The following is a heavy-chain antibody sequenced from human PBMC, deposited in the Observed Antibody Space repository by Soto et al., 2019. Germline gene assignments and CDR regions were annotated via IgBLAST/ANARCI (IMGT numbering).Heavy chain of an antibody. CDR2: ISSSSSYT. CDR1: GFTFSDYY. D-gene: IGHD6-19*01. Sequence: GGSLRLSCAASGFTFSDYYMSWIRQAPGKGLEWVSYISSSSSYTNYADSVKGRFTISRDNAKNSLYLQMNSLRAEDTAVYYCARVGAPSSGYVRYFDYWGQGTLVTVSS. V-gene: IGHV3-11*06. CDR3: ARVGAPSSGYVRYFDY. J-gene: IGHJ4*02.